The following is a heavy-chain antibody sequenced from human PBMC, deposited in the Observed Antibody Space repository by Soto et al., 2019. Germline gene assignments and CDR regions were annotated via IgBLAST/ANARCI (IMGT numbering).Heavy chain of an antibody. V-gene: IGHV1-69*13. CDR3: ARGPPDGDYAVCYFDY. CDR2: IIPIFGTA. Sequence: SVKVSCKASGGTFSSYAISWVRQAPGQGLEWMGGIIPIFGTANYAQKFQGRVTITADESTSTAYMELSSLRSEDTAVYYCARGPPDGDYAVCYFDYWGQGTLVTVSS. D-gene: IGHD4-17*01. J-gene: IGHJ4*02. CDR1: GGTFSSYA.